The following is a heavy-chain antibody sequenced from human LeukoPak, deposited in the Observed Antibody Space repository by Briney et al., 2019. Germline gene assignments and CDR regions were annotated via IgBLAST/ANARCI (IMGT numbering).Heavy chain of an antibody. J-gene: IGHJ4*02. Sequence: SETLSLTCTVSNVSVSSGYYFWNWIRQPPGKGLEWTGYIIYSGTTNYNPSLKSRVTMSVDTSKKQFSLKLSSVTAADTAVYYCARAIRYYSDSSDDIQYSFDYWGRGTLVSVSS. V-gene: IGHV4-61*01. CDR2: IIYSGTT. D-gene: IGHD3-22*01. CDR3: ARAIRYYSDSSDDIQYSFDY. CDR1: NVSVSSGYYF.